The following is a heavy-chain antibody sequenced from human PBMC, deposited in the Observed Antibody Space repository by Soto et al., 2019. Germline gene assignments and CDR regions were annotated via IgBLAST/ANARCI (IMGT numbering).Heavy chain of an antibody. V-gene: IGHV4-30-4*01. CDR3: SRLFAYYDNKPGAFDL. CDR1: GESIGNADFY. Sequence: SETLSLTCSVHGESIGNADFYWTLIRQPPGKGLEWIGYIHYRGNTYYNPSLKRRASISLDTSKNQFSLKHRSVTAADTAVYYCSRLFAYYDNKPGAFDLWGTGTMVT. CDR2: IHYRGNT. J-gene: IGHJ3*01. D-gene: IGHD3-22*01.